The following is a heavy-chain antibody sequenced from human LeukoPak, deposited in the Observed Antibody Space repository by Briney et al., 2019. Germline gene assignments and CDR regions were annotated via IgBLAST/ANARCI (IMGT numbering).Heavy chain of an antibody. CDR2: INAYNGNT. J-gene: IGHJ4*02. Sequence: ASLKLSCKASGYTFTSYGINWVRQAPGQGLEWMGWINAYNGNTDYAQKLQGRVTMTRDTSTSTAYMELRSLRSDDTAMYYCARCGIGYYDSSGYWGQGTLVTVSS. CDR3: ARCGIGYYDSSGY. D-gene: IGHD3-22*01. V-gene: IGHV1-18*01. CDR1: GYTFTSYG.